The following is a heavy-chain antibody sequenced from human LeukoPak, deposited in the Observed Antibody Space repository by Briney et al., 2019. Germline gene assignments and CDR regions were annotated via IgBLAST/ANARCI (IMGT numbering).Heavy chain of an antibody. CDR3: AKRCCSGGSCYPLDY. CDR1: GFSFTSYA. J-gene: IGHJ4*02. Sequence: GGSLRLSCAASGFSFTSYAMSWVRQAPGKGLEWVSAISGSGGSTYYADSVKGRFTISRDNSKNTLYLQMNSLRADDTAVYYCAKRCCSGGSCYPLDYWGQGTLVTVSS. CDR2: ISGSGGST. V-gene: IGHV3-23*01. D-gene: IGHD2-15*01.